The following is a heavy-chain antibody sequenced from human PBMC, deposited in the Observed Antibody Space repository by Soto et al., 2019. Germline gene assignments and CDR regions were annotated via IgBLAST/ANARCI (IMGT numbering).Heavy chain of an antibody. CDR3: ARAPVNGVVVPGVAFDI. J-gene: IGHJ3*02. CDR2: ISSSSSYI. CDR1: GFTFSSYS. V-gene: IGHV3-21*01. D-gene: IGHD2-2*01. Sequence: GSLRLSCAASGFTFSSYSMNWVRQAPGKGLEWVSSISSSSSYIYYADSVKGRFTISRDNAKNSLYLQMNSLRAEDMAVYYCARAPVNGVVVPGVAFDIWGQGTMVTVSS.